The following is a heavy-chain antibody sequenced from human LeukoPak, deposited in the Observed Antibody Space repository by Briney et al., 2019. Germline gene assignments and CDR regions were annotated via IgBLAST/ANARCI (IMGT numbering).Heavy chain of an antibody. CDR2: IKQDGGEK. D-gene: IGHD6-19*01. CDR1: GFTFSSYA. J-gene: IGHJ2*01. V-gene: IGHV3-7*01. Sequence: GSLRLSCAASGFTFSSYAMSWVRQAPGKGLEWVANIKQDGGEKYYVDSVKGRFTISRDSAKSSLYLQMNSLRADDTAVYYCARRIAGTATGGYFEPWGRGTLVSVSS. CDR3: ARRIAGTATGGYFEP.